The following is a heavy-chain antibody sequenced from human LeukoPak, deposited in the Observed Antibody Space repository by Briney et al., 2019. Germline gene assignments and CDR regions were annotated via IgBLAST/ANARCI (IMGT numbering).Heavy chain of an antibody. D-gene: IGHD5-24*01. CDR3: AREMTTIGGYYFDH. CDR1: GFTFRTYN. V-gene: IGHV3-21*06. CDR2: ISSSISSI. Sequence: GGSLRLSCTASGFTFRTYNMAWVRQAPGKGLQWVSSISSSISSIFYADSVKGRFTISRDNPKNSLYLQMSSLRAEDTAVYFCAREMTTIGGYYFDHWGQGTLVTVSS. J-gene: IGHJ4*02.